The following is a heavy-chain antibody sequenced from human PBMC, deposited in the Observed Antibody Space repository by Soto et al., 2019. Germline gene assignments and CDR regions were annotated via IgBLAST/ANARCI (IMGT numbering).Heavy chain of an antibody. V-gene: IGHV4-61*08. CDR2: IYYSGST. D-gene: IGHD5-12*01. CDR3: ARLKHSGPNRNFDY. J-gene: IGHJ4*02. CDR1: GGSISSGDDF. Sequence: ASETLSLTCTVSGGSISSGDDFWTWIRQPPGKGLEWIGYIYYSGSTNYNPSLKSRVTISVDTSKNQFSLKLSSVTAADTAVYYCARLKHSGPNRNFDYWGQGTLVTVSS.